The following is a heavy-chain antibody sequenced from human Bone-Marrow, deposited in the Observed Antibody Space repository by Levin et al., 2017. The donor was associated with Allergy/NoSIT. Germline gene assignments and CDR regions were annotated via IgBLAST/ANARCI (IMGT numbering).Heavy chain of an antibody. D-gene: IGHD6-13*01. CDR3: ARDIAAAGMLFDY. V-gene: IGHV3-30-3*01. Sequence: LSLTCAASGFTFSSYAMHWVRQAPGKGLEWVAVISYDGSNKYYADSVKGRFTISRDNSKNTLYLQMNSLRAEDTAVYYCARDIAAAGMLFDYWGQGTLVTVSS. CDR1: GFTFSSYA. CDR2: ISYDGSNK. J-gene: IGHJ4*02.